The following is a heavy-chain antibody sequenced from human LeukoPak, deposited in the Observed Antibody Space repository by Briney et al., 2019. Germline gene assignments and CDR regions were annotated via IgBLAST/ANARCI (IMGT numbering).Heavy chain of an antibody. V-gene: IGHV3-64D*06. CDR3: VRGTGY. CDR2: ISSNGDNT. Sequence: GGSLRLSCSVSGFTFSTYVMHWVHQAPGKGLEYVSAISSNGDNTHYADSVKGRFTISRDNSKNTLYLQMSSLRADDTAVYYCVRGTGYWGQGTLVTVSS. J-gene: IGHJ4*02. CDR1: GFTFSTYV.